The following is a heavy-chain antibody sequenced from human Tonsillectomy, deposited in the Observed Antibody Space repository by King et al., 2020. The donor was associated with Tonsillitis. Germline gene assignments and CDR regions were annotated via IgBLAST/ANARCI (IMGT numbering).Heavy chain of an antibody. V-gene: IGHV3-53*01. CDR1: GFTVSSNY. Sequence: VQLVESGGGLIQPGGSLRLSCAASGFTVSSNYMSWVRQAPGKGLEWVSVIYSGGSTYYADSVKGRFTISRDNSKNTLYHQMNSLRAEDTAVYYCASSVVAATPDGAFDIWGQGTMVTVSS. CDR3: ASSVVAATPDGAFDI. J-gene: IGHJ3*02. D-gene: IGHD2-15*01. CDR2: IYSGGST.